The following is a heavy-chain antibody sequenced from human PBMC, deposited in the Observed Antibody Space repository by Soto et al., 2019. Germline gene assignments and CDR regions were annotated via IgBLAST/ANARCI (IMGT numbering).Heavy chain of an antibody. Sequence: EVQLVESGGGLVQPGGSLRLSCAASGFTVSSNYMSWVRQAPGKGLEWVSVIYSGGSTFYADSVKGRFTISRDNSKNTVYLQMNSLRAEDAGVYYCAREIGRGPAQTNYMDVWGKGTTVTVS. CDR2: IYSGGST. J-gene: IGHJ6*03. D-gene: IGHD2-2*01. CDR3: AREIGRGPAQTNYMDV. V-gene: IGHV3-66*01. CDR1: GFTVSSNY.